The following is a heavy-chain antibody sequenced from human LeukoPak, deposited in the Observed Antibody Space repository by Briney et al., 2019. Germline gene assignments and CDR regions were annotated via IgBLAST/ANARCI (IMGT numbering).Heavy chain of an antibody. CDR1: GGSISSYY. V-gene: IGHV4-4*07. J-gene: IGHJ6*03. D-gene: IGHD6-6*01. CDR2: IYTSGGT. CDR3: ARDDTSSSFGLRYYYMDV. Sequence: SETLSLTCTVSGGSISSYYWSWIRQPAGKGLEWIGRIYTSGGTNYNTSLKSRVSMSVDTSKNQFSLKLSSVTAADTAVYYCARDDTSSSFGLRYYYMDVWGKGTTVAVSS.